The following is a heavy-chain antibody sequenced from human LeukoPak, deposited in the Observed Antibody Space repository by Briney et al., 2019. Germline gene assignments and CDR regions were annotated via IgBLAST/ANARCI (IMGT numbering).Heavy chain of an antibody. D-gene: IGHD3-10*01. J-gene: IGHJ5*02. CDR2: IYYSGST. CDR1: GGSISSGDYY. CDR3: ASTMVREKWFDP. V-gene: IGHV4-30-4*01. Sequence: SQTLSLTCTVSGGSISSGDYYWSWIRQPPGKGLEWIEYIYYSGSTYYNPSLKSRVTISVDTSKNQFSLKLSSVTAADTAVYYCASTMVREKWFDPWGQGTLVTVSS.